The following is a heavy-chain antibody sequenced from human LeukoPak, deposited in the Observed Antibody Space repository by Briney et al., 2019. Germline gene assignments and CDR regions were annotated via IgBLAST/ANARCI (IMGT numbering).Heavy chain of an antibody. CDR3: ARDPVATSSPHSKYNWFDP. CDR1: GYTFTSYA. CDR2: INTNTGNP. V-gene: IGHV7-4-1*02. J-gene: IGHJ5*02. D-gene: IGHD2-2*01. Sequence: ASVKVSCKATGYTFTSYAMNWVRQAPGQGLEWMGWINTNTGNPTYAQGFTGRFVFSLDTSVSTAHLQISSLKAEDTAVYYCARDPVATSSPHSKYNWFDPWGQGTLVTVSS.